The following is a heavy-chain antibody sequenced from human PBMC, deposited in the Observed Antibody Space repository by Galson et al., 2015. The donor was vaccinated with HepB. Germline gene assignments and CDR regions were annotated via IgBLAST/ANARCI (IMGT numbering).Heavy chain of an antibody. CDR1: GGSFSGYY. CDR3: ARGLWAWFGELGGWFDP. J-gene: IGHJ5*02. CDR2: INHSGST. D-gene: IGHD3-10*01. V-gene: IGHV4-34*01. Sequence: TLSLTCAVYGGSFSGYYWSWIRQPPGKGLEWIGEINHSGSTNYNPSLKSRVTISVDTSKNQFSLKLSSVTAADTAVYYCARGLWAWFGELGGWFDPWGQGTLVTVSS.